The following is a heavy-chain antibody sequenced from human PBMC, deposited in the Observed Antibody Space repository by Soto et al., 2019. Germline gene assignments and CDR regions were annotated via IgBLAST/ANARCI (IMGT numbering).Heavy chain of an antibody. CDR2: ISWNSGSI. Sequence: EVQLVESGGGLVQPGRSLRLSCAASGFTFDDYAMHWVRQAPGKGLEWVSGISWNSGSIGYADSVKGRFTISRDNAKNXLYLQMNSLRAEDTALYYCAKDIGAVTYYYYGMDVWGQGTTVTVSS. CDR3: AKDIGAVTYYYYGMDV. V-gene: IGHV3-9*01. CDR1: GFTFDDYA. D-gene: IGHD4-17*01. J-gene: IGHJ6*02.